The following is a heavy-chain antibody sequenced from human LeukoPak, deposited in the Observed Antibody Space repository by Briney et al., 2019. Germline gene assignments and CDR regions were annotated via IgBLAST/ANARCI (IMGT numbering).Heavy chain of an antibody. Sequence: GGSLRLSCAASGFTLDDYAMHWVRQAPGKGLEWVSLISGDGGSTYYADSVKGRFTISRDNSKNSLYLQMNSLRTEDTALYYCATLAYYYDTFDYWGQGTLVTVSS. CDR3: ATLAYYYDTFDY. D-gene: IGHD3-22*01. J-gene: IGHJ4*02. CDR2: ISGDGGST. CDR1: GFTLDDYA. V-gene: IGHV3-43*02.